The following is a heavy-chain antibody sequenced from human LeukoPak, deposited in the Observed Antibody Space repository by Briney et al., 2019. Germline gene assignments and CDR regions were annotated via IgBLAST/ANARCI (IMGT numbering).Heavy chain of an antibody. D-gene: IGHD2-21*02. J-gene: IGHJ3*02. V-gene: IGHV1-69*13. CDR3: ARAVMGNCGGDCYGQDAFDI. Sequence: GASVKVSCKASGGTFSSYAISWVRQAPGQGLEWMGGIIPIFGTANYAQKFQGRVTITADESTSTAYMELSSLRSEDTAVYYCARAVMGNCGGDCYGQDAFDIWGQGTMVTVSS. CDR2: IIPIFGTA. CDR1: GGTFSSYA.